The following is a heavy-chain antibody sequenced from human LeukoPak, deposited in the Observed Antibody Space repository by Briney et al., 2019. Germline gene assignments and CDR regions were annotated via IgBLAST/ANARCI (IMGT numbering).Heavy chain of an antibody. CDR1: GGTFSSYA. D-gene: IGHD3-10*01. CDR3: ARDPSMVRGENTPYFDY. V-gene: IGHV1-69*13. J-gene: IGHJ4*02. CDR2: IIPIFGTA. Sequence: EASVKVSCKASGGTFSSYAISWVRQAPGQGLEWMGRIIPIFGTANYAQKFQGRVTITADESTSTAYMELSSLRSEDTAVYYCARDPSMVRGENTPYFDYWGQGTLVTVSS.